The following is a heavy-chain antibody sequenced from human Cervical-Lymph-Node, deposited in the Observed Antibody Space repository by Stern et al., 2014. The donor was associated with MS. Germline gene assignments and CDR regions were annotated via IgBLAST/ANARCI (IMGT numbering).Heavy chain of an antibody. D-gene: IGHD1-7*01. CDR1: GFTFSSYG. Sequence: VQLVESGGGVVRPGRSLRLSCAASGFTFSSYGMHWVRQAPGKGLEWVAVIWYDGSNKYYADSVKGRFTISRDNSKNTLYLQMNSLRAEDTAVYYCARDQWNFIYGMDVWGQGTTVTVSS. CDR3: ARDQWNFIYGMDV. J-gene: IGHJ6*02. V-gene: IGHV3-33*01. CDR2: IWYDGSNK.